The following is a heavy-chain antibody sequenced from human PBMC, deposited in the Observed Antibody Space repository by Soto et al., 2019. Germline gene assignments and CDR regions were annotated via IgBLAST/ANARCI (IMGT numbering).Heavy chain of an antibody. CDR1: GGTFGSYT. CDR3: AKENGLRGGDDY. D-gene: IGHD4-17*01. Sequence: GGPLIHSWTASGGTFGSYTMSWVRQAPGKGLEWVSAISGSGGSTYYADSVKGRFTISRDNSKNTLYLQMNSLRAEDTAVYYCAKENGLRGGDDYWGQGTLVTVSS. CDR2: ISGSGGST. J-gene: IGHJ4*02. V-gene: IGHV3-23*01.